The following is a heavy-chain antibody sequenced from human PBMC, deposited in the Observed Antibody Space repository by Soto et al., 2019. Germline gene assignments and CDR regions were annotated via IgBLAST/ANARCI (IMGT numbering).Heavy chain of an antibody. J-gene: IGHJ4*02. CDR3: ARTHDFWSGYPLPDFDY. D-gene: IGHD3-3*01. Sequence: ETLSLTCTVSGGSISISSYYWGWLRQHPGSGLDGIGRIYYSGSTYYNPSLKIRVTISADTSQNHFSSTLSSVTAADTAVYFSARTHDFWSGYPLPDFDYWGQGTLVTVSS. V-gene: IGHV4-39*02. CDR1: GGSISISSYY. CDR2: IYYSGST.